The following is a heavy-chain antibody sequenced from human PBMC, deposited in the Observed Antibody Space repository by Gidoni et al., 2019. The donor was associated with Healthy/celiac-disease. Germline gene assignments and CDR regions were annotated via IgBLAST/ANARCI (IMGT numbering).Heavy chain of an antibody. CDR2: INHSGST. J-gene: IGHJ4*02. Sequence: QVQLQQWGAGLLTPSATLSLTCAVHGGSFSGYYWSWIRQPPGKGLEWIGEINHSGSTNYNPSLKSRVTISVDTSKNQFSLKLSSVTAADTAVYYCARTVPPQLDWGQGTLVTVSS. CDR1: GGSFSGYY. CDR3: ARTVPPQLD. V-gene: IGHV4-34*01. D-gene: IGHD6-13*01.